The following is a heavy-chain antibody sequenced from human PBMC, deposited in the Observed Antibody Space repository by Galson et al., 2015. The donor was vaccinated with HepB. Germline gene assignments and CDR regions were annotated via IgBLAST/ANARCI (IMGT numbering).Heavy chain of an antibody. CDR2: ISSSGSTI. V-gene: IGHV3-48*03. CDR3: ARDPTGLHDYGAPHLAFDI. CDR1: GFTFSSYE. D-gene: IGHD4-17*01. J-gene: IGHJ3*02. Sequence: SLRLSCAASGFTFSSYEMNWVRQAPGKGLEWVSYISSSGSTIYYADSVKGRFTISRDNAKNSLYLQMNSLRAEDTAVYYCARDPTGLHDYGAPHLAFDIWGQGTMVTVSS.